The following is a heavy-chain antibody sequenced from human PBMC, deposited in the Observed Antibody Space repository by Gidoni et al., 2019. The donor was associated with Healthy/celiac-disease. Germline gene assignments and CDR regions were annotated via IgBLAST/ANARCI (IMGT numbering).Heavy chain of an antibody. CDR1: GFTFSSYA. V-gene: IGHV3-23*01. CDR2: ISGSGGST. CDR3: ANHGGSSGWYYFDY. D-gene: IGHD6-19*01. J-gene: IGHJ4*02. Sequence: EVQLLESGGGLVQPGGSLRLPWAASGFTFSSYAMSWVRQDPGEGLEWVSAISGSGGSTYYADSVKGRFTISRDNSKNTLYLQMNSLRAEDTAVYYCANHGGSSGWYYFDYWGQGTLVTVSS.